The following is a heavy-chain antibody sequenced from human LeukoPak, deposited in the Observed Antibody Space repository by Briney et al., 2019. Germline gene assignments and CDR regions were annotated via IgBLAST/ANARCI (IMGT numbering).Heavy chain of an antibody. CDR2: ISSSGSTI. Sequence: GGSLRLSCAASGFTFSSYEVKWVRQAPGKGLEWVSYISSSGSTIYYADSVRGRFTISRDNAKNSLYLQMNSLRGEDTAVYYCARVAWDAFDIWGQGTMATVSS. CDR3: ARVAWDAFDI. V-gene: IGHV3-48*03. CDR1: GFTFSSYE. J-gene: IGHJ3*02. D-gene: IGHD1-26*01.